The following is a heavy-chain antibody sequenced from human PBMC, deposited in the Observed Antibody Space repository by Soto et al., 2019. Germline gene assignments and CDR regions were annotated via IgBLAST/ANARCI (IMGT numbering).Heavy chain of an antibody. CDR1: GDSISSGSNS. CDR3: VRGLGYCSTTTCSEDWFDP. Sequence: QVQLRESGSGLVRPSQTLSLTCTVSGDSISSGSNSWSWVRQSPGKGLEWIGYIYRSGSSFFNPSLRSRLTMSVDTSKNQFSLRLSSVTAADTALYYCVRGLGYCSTTTCSEDWFDPWGPGIQVTVSS. CDR2: IYRSGSS. V-gene: IGHV4-30-2*06. D-gene: IGHD2-2*01. J-gene: IGHJ5*02.